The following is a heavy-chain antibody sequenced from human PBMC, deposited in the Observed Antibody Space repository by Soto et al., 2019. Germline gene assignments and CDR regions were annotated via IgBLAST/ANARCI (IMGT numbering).Heavy chain of an antibody. J-gene: IGHJ6*03. V-gene: IGHV3-23*01. CDR3: ARRARPDFYYMDV. CDR2: ISGSGGST. CDR1: GFPFSSYS. D-gene: IGHD6-6*01. Sequence: GGSLRLSCAASGFPFSSYSMSWVRQAPGKGLEWVSAISGSGGSTYYANSVQGRFTISRDNSKNTVYLQMGSLRPEDMAVYYCARRARPDFYYMDVWGKGTTVTVSS.